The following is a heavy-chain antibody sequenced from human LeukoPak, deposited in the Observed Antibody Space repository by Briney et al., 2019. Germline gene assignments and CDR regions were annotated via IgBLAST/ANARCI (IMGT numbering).Heavy chain of an antibody. D-gene: IGHD1-26*01. V-gene: IGHV3-23*01. CDR2: ISGSGGSA. CDR3: AKDRSGSPDYFDY. J-gene: IGHJ4*02. Sequence: PGGSLLISCAASGFTFSSYAMIWVGQPARRGREGVSAISGSGGSAYYADSMKGRFTISRDNPKNTLYLQMNSLRAEDTAVYYCAKDRSGSPDYFDYWGQRTLVTVSS. CDR1: GFTFSSYA.